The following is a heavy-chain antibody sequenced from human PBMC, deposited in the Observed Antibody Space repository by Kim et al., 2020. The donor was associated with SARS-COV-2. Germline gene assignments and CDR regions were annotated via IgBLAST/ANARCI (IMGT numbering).Heavy chain of an antibody. V-gene: IGHV4-59*08. CDR2: IYYSGST. CDR3: ARPYYDILTGYYPYYFDY. Sequence: SETLSLTCTVSGGSISSYYWSWIRQPPGKGLEWIGYIYYSGSTNYNPSLKSRVTISVDTSKNQFSLKLSSVTAADTAVYYCARPYYDILTGYYPYYFDYWGQGIRVTVSS. J-gene: IGHJ4*02. CDR1: GGSISSYY. D-gene: IGHD3-9*01.